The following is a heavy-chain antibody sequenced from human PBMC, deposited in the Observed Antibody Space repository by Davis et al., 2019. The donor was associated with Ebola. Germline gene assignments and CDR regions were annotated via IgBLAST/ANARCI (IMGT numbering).Heavy chain of an antibody. CDR2: IIPIFDTP. D-gene: IGHD3-9*01. Sequence: SVKVSCKTSGGSFSSHPISWVRQAPRQGLEWMGGIIPIFDTPHYAQKFQGRITITADASTSTAYTELSSLRSEDTATYFCARDFDGGNYYFDCWGPGTPVTVSS. V-gene: IGHV1-69*13. CDR1: GGSFSSHP. CDR3: ARDFDGGNYYFDC. J-gene: IGHJ4*02.